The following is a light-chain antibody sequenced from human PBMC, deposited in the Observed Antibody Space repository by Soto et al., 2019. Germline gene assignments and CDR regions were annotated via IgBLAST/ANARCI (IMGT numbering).Light chain of an antibody. Sequence: QSALTQPASVSGPPGQSITISCTGTSSDVGAYNYVSWYQQHPGKAPKLMIYEVSNRPSGVSNRFSGSKSGNTASLTISGLQAEDEADYYCSSYISSSTLVFGTGTQGTVL. CDR2: EVS. V-gene: IGLV2-14*01. CDR1: SSDVGAYNY. J-gene: IGLJ1*01. CDR3: SSYISSSTLV.